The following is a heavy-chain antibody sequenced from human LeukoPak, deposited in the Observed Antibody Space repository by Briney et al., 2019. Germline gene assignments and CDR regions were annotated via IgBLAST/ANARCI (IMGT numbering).Heavy chain of an antibody. CDR2: TYYRSNWYY. J-gene: IGHJ5*01. V-gene: IGHV6-1*01. CDR1: GDSVSSNSAA. Sequence: SGPRLVKSSQTLSLTCAISGDSVSSNSAAWNWIRQSPSRGLEWLGRTYYRSNWYYDYADSVKSRITINSDTSKNQFSLQLNSVTPEDTAMYYCARVMEYSGSWNWVDYWGQGTLVTVSS. D-gene: IGHD1-26*01. CDR3: ARVMEYSGSWNWVDY.